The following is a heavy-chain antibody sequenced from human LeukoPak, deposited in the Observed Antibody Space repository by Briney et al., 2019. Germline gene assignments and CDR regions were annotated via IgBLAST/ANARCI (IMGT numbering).Heavy chain of an antibody. CDR1: GFTFSSYA. CDR3: ARGKRGYSYGDY. CDR2: ISYDGSNK. J-gene: IGHJ4*02. D-gene: IGHD5-18*01. V-gene: IGHV3-30-3*01. Sequence: GRSLRLSCAASGFTFSSYAMHWVRQAPGKGLEWVAVISYDGSNKYYADSVKGRFTISRDNSKNTLYLQMNSLRAEGTAVYYCARGKRGYSYGDYWGQGTLVTVSS.